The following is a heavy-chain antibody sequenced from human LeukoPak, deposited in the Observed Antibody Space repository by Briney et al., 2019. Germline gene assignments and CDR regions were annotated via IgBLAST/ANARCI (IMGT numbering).Heavy chain of an antibody. D-gene: IGHD3-10*01. Sequence: GGSLRLSCAASGFSFSSHGMSWVRQAPGKGPEWVSSISSGSDYTFYADSVKGQFIVSRDNSKNTLYLQMYSRRAGDTAVYYCAKIGVIGKWYYDIWGRGTLVTVSS. J-gene: IGHJ2*01. CDR1: GFSFSSHG. CDR3: AKIGVIGKWYYDI. CDR2: ISSGSDYT. V-gene: IGHV3-23*01.